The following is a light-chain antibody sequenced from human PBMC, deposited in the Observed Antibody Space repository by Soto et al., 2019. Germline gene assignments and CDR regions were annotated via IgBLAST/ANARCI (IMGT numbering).Light chain of an antibody. Sequence: QSALTQPASVSGSPGQSITISCTGTSSDVGAYDFVSWYQHYPGTAPKLVTFDVTHRPPGISDRFSGSKSANTASLTISGLQAEDEAFYYCSSYTTRSTLVFGGGTQLTVL. CDR1: SSDVGAYDF. J-gene: IGLJ7*01. CDR2: DVT. CDR3: SSYTTRSTLV. V-gene: IGLV2-14*01.